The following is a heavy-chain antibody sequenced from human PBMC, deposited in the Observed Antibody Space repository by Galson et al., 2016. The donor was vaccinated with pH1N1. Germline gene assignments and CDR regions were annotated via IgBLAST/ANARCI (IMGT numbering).Heavy chain of an antibody. V-gene: IGHV3-9*01. CDR1: GFTFDDYA. CDR2: ISWDGANL. D-gene: IGHD3-10*01. Sequence: SLRLSCAASGFTFDDYALHWVRQAPGKGLEWISSISWDGANLAYANSVKGRFTISRDNTKNSLYLQMNTLRADDTAFYYCGKANGAGSYGDYGGQGTLLTVSS. CDR3: GKANGAGSYGDY. J-gene: IGHJ4*02.